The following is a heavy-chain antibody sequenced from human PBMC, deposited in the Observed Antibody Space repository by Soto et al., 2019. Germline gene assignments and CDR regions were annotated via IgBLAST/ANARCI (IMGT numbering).Heavy chain of an antibody. Sequence: GGSLRLSCAASGFTFSSYAMSWVRQAPGKGLEWDSAISGSGGSTYYADSVKGRFTISRDNSKNTLYLQMNSLRAEDTAVYYCAKGDSIAVAGTNFDYWGQGTLVTVSS. V-gene: IGHV3-23*01. CDR2: ISGSGGST. J-gene: IGHJ4*02. CDR1: GFTFSSYA. CDR3: AKGDSIAVAGTNFDY. D-gene: IGHD6-19*01.